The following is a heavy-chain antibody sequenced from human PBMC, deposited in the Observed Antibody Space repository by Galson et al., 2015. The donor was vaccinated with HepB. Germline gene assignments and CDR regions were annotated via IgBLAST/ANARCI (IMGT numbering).Heavy chain of an antibody. CDR3: ARQTEGFCNDVRCYNNWFGP. CDR1: GFTFSNYA. J-gene: IGHJ5*02. D-gene: IGHD2-15*01. V-gene: IGHV3-23*01. CDR2: VSSSGAYT. Sequence: SLRLSCAASGFTFSNYAMTWVRQAPGKGLEWVSRVSSSGAYTFYADSVKGRFTISRDNSKDIVYLQMNSLRAEDTAVYYCARQTEGFCNDVRCYNNWFGPWGQGTLVTVSS.